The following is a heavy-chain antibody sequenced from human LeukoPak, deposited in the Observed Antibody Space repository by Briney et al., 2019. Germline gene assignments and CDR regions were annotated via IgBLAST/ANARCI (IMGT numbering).Heavy chain of an antibody. D-gene: IGHD6-19*01. CDR1: GFTVSSNY. J-gene: IGHJ4*02. Sequence: GGSLRLSCVASGFTVSSNYMSWVRQAPGKGLEWVSVIYSAGNTYYADSVKGRFTISRHNTENTLYLHMNSLRVEDTAVYFCARGGTPGYSSGRIDYWGQGTLVTVSS. CDR2: IYSAGNT. V-gene: IGHV3-53*04. CDR3: ARGGTPGYSSGRIDY.